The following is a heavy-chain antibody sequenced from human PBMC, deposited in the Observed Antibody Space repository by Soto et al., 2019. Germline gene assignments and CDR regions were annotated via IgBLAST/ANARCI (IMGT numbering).Heavy chain of an antibody. Sequence: PSETLSLTCTVSGGSISSSSYYWGWIRQPPGKGLEWIGIIYYSGSTYYNPSLKSRVTISVDTSKNQFSLKLSSVTAADTAVYYCARVRSSSWNNFDYWGQGTLVTVSS. V-gene: IGHV4-39*01. CDR2: IYYSGST. CDR3: ARVRSSSWNNFDY. J-gene: IGHJ4*02. D-gene: IGHD2-2*01. CDR1: GGSISSSSYY.